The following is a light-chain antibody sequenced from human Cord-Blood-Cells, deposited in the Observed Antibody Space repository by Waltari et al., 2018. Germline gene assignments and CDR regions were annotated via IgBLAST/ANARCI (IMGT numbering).Light chain of an antibody. Sequence: EIVLTQSPGTLSLSPGERATLSCRASQSVSSSYLAWYQQKPGQAPRLLLYGASSRATDIPDRFSGSGSGTDFTLTISRLEPEDFAVYYCQQYGSSITFGQETRLEIK. J-gene: IGKJ5*01. V-gene: IGKV3-20*01. CDR1: QSVSSSY. CDR2: GAS. CDR3: QQYGSSIT.